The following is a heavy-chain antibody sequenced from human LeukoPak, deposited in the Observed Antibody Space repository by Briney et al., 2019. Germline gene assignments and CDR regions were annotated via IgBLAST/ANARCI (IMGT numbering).Heavy chain of an antibody. CDR3: ATDRRYSYGMDV. J-gene: IGHJ6*02. CDR1: GGSISSYY. Sequence: SETLSLTCTISGGSISSYYWSWIRQPPGRGLEWIGYIYSSGSTNYNPSLKSRVTISLDTSKNQFSLKLSSVTAADTAVYHCATDRRYSYGMDVWGQGTTVTVSS. V-gene: IGHV4-59*01. CDR2: IYSSGST.